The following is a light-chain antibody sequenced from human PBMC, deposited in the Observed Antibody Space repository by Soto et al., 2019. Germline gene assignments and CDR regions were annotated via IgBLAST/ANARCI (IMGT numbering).Light chain of an antibody. V-gene: IGLV2-14*01. CDR2: EVS. J-gene: IGLJ2*01. CDR1: SSDVGGYNY. Sequence: QSALTQPASVSGSTGQSITISCTGTSSDVGGYNYVSWYQQHPGKAPKLMIYEVSNRPSGVSNRFSGSKSGNTASLTISGLQAEDEADYYCSSYTSSSTLPGVFGGGTKVTVL. CDR3: SSYTSSSTLPGV.